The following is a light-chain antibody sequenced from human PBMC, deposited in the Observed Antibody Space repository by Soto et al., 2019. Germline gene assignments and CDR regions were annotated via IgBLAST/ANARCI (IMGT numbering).Light chain of an antibody. CDR2: DAS. Sequence: DIVLTQSPATLSLSSGDRATLSCRASQSVSSSLAWYQQKPGQAPRLLIYDASSRASGIPARFSGSGSGTDFTLTISSLQPEDFAVYYCQQYGSSPITFGQGTRLEIK. V-gene: IGKV3-20*01. CDR3: QQYGSSPIT. J-gene: IGKJ5*01. CDR1: QSVSSS.